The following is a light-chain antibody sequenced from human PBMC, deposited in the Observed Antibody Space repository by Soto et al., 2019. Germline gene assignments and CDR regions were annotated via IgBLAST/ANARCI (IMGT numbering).Light chain of an antibody. CDR3: CSYAGNTLVV. CDR2: DVS. CDR1: SSDVGGYNY. J-gene: IGLJ2*01. V-gene: IGLV2-11*01. Sequence: QSALTQPRSVSGSPGQSVTISCTGTSSDVGGYNYVSWYQQNPGKAPKLMIYDVSKRPSGVSDRFSGSKSGNTASLIISGLQAADEADYYCCSYAGNTLVVFGGGTKVTVL.